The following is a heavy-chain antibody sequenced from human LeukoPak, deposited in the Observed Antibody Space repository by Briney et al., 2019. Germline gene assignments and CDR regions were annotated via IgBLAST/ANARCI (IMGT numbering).Heavy chain of an antibody. V-gene: IGHV3-23*01. CDR2: ISGTTSGT. CDR1: GFTFSTCA. D-gene: IGHD1-14*01. Sequence: GGSLRLSCAASGFTFSTCAMSWVRQAPGKGLEWVPGISGTTSGTYYADSVKGRFTISRDNSKNTLFLQVNSLRAEDTAVYYCAKVRTYFYHGLDVWGQGTTVTVSS. CDR3: AKVRTYFYHGLDV. J-gene: IGHJ6*02.